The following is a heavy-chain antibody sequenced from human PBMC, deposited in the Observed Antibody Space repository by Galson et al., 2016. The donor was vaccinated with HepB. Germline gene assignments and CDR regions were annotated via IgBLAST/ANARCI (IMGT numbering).Heavy chain of an antibody. Sequence: SLRLSCAASGFTFSDYYMHWVRQAPGKGLEWVSGISESDGTIYYADSVKGRFTISRDNSKNMLYQEMNRLTAEDTAVYYCARLGGTLTGYDNFGNLRCYFDFWGRGSLVTVSS. CDR1: GFTFSDYY. D-gene: IGHD3-9*01. V-gene: IGHV3-69-1*02. CDR2: ISESDGTI. J-gene: IGHJ2*01. CDR3: ARLGGTLTGYDNFGNLRCYFDF.